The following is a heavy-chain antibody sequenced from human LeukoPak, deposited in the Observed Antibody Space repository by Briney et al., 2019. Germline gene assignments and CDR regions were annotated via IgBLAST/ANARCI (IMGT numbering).Heavy chain of an antibody. CDR3: ARDQSTAEGGWYGFYFDY. Sequence: GRSLRLSCAASGFTFSSYAMHWVRQAPGKGLEWVAVISYDGSNKYYADSVEGRFTISRDNSKNTLYLQMNSLRAEDTAVYYCARDQSTAEGGWYGFYFDYWGQGTLVTVSS. V-gene: IGHV3-30*04. CDR2: ISYDGSNK. CDR1: GFTFSSYA. J-gene: IGHJ4*02. D-gene: IGHD6-19*01.